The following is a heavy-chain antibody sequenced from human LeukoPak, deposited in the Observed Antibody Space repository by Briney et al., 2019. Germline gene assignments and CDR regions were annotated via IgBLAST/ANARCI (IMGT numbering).Heavy chain of an antibody. CDR3: ARGGGSGIYHHLDY. CDR2: INPNSGTT. Sequence: GASVKVSCKASGYTFSDYYMHWVRQAPGQGPEWMGWINPNSGTTNHAWSFRGRVTMTRDTSISTAYMELSSLIFDDTAVYYCARGGGSGIYHHLDYWGQGALVTVSS. V-gene: IGHV1-2*02. D-gene: IGHD1-26*01. CDR1: GYTFSDYY. J-gene: IGHJ4*02.